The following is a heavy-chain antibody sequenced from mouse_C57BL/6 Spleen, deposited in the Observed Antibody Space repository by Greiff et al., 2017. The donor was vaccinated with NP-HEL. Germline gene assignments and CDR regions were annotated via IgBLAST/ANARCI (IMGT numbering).Heavy chain of an antibody. D-gene: IGHD1-1*01. CDR3: AYYYGSSWAY. V-gene: IGHV1-81*01. CDR1: GYTFTSYG. Sequence: VQLQQSGAELARPGASVKLSCKASGYTFTSYGISWVKQRTGQGLEWIGEIYPRSGNTYYNEKFKGKATLTADKPSSTAYMDLRSLTSEDSAVYFCAYYYGSSWAYWGQGTLVTVSA. CDR2: IYPRSGNT. J-gene: IGHJ3*01.